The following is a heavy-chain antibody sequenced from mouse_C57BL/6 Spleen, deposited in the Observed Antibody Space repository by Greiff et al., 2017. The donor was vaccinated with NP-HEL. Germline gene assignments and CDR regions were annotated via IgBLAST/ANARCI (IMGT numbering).Heavy chain of an antibody. J-gene: IGHJ2*01. V-gene: IGHV1-72*01. Sequence: QVQLQQPGAELVKPGASVKLSCKASGYTFTSYWMHWVKQRPGRGLEWIGRIDPNSGGTKYNEKLKSKATLTVDKPSSTAYMQLSSLTSEDSAVYYCARGGITTVVGDYFDYWGQGTTLTVSS. CDR3: ARGGITTVVGDYFDY. CDR1: GYTFTSYW. D-gene: IGHD1-1*01. CDR2: IDPNSGGT.